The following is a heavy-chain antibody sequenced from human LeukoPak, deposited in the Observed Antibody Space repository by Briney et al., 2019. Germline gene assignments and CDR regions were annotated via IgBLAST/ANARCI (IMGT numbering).Heavy chain of an antibody. CDR3: ARARGEFDY. D-gene: IGHD3-10*01. V-gene: IGHV4-59*01. CDR2: IYYSGST. Sequence: SETLSLTCTVSGGSIRSYYWSWIRQPPGKGLEWIAYIYYSGSTNYNPSLKSRVTISVDTSKNQFSLKLSSVTAADTAVYYCARARGEFDYWGQGTLVTVSS. J-gene: IGHJ4*02. CDR1: GGSIRSYY.